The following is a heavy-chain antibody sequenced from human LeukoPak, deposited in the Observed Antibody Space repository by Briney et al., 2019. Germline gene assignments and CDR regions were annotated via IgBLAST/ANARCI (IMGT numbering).Heavy chain of an antibody. D-gene: IGHD3-22*01. CDR1: RFTFSRYW. V-gene: IGHV3-74*01. J-gene: IGHJ4*02. CDR3: ARDGYYFDSSGPADY. CDR2: INSDGIST. Sequence: GGSLRLSCAASRFTFSRYWMHWVRQAPGKGLVWVSRINSDGISTSYADSVKGRFTISRDNAKNTLYLQMNSLRAEDTAVYYCARDGYYFDSSGPADYWGQGTLVTVSS.